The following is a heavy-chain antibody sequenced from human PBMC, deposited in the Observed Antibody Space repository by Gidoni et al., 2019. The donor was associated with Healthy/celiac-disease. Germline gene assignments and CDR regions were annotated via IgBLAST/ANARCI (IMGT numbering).Heavy chain of an antibody. CDR1: GFTVSSNY. D-gene: IGHD3-22*01. Sequence: QPGGSLRLSCAASGFTVSSNYMSWVRQAPGKGLEWVSVIYSGGSTYYADSVKGRFTISRDNSKNTLYLQMNSLRAEDTAVYYCAREPYYYESSQVAFDIWGQGTMVTVSS. V-gene: IGHV3-66*02. CDR3: AREPYYYESSQVAFDI. J-gene: IGHJ3*02. CDR2: IYSGGST.